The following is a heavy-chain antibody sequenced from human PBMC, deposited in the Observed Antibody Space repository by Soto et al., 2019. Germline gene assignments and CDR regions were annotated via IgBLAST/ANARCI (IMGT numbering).Heavy chain of an antibody. Sequence: QVQLQESGPGLVKPSETLSLTCTVSGGSISSYYWSWIRQPPGKGLEWIGYIHYSGSTNYNPSLKSRVTISVDTSKNQFSLKLSSVTAADTAVYYCARAISAAAGLYYFDYWGQGTLVTVSS. CDR3: ARAISAAAGLYYFDY. V-gene: IGHV4-59*01. CDR1: GGSISSYY. D-gene: IGHD6-13*01. J-gene: IGHJ4*02. CDR2: IHYSGST.